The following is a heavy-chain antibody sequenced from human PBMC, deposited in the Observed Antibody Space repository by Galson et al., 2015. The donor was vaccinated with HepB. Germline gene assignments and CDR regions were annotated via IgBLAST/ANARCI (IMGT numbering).Heavy chain of an antibody. CDR3: ARAGYYRFDY. D-gene: IGHD2/OR15-2a*01. CDR1: GFTFSSFW. Sequence: SLRLSCATSGFTFSSFWMHWVRQAPGEGLVWVSRMNSDGSTIDYADSVRGRFTISRDNTKNTLYLQMNSLTAEDTAVYYCARAGYYRFDYWGQGTLVTVSS. J-gene: IGHJ4*02. CDR2: MNSDGSTI. V-gene: IGHV3-74*01.